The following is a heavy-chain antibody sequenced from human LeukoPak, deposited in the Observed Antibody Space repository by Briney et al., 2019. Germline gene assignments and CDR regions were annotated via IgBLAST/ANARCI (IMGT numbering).Heavy chain of an antibody. CDR1: GFTFSSDG. V-gene: IGHV3-30*02. D-gene: IGHD3-10*02. CDR3: AKATMLSAWSLDY. J-gene: IGHJ4*02. CDR2: IRYDGSTK. Sequence: GGSLRLSCAASGFTFSSDGTHWVRQAPGKGLEWVAFIRYDGSTKYYADSVKGRFTISRDNSKNTLYLQMNSLRAEDTAVYYCAKATMLSAWSLDYWGQGTLVTVSS.